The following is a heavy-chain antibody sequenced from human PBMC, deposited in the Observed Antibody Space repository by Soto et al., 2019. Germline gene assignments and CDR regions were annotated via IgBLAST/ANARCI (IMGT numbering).Heavy chain of an antibody. CDR1: GFTFSSYA. CDR3: AKDLEAQQQLVRRYYYYYGMDV. V-gene: IGHV3-23*01. D-gene: IGHD6-13*01. CDR2: ISVSGGST. J-gene: IGHJ6*02. Sequence: PGGSLRLSCGASGFTFSSYAISWVRPAPGKGLEWVSAISVSGGSTYYADSVKGRFTSSRDKCKNTLYLQMNSLIAEDTAVYYCAKDLEAQQQLVRRYYYYYGMDVWGQGTTVTVSS.